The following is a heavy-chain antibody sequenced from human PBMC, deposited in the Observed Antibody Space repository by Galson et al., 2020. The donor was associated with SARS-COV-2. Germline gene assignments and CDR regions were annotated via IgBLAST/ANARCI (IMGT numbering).Heavy chain of an antibody. V-gene: IGHV3-53*01. CDR3: VRNEAFDI. D-gene: IGHD1-1*01. J-gene: IGHJ3*02. CDR1: GFNLSNHY. CDR2: SYTDGRT. Sequence: GGSLRLSCAASGFNLSNHYMNWVRQTPGKGLEWVSASYTDGRTYYKDSVKGRFTISRDNSKNTLFLQMHSLRVEDTAVYYCVRNEAFDIWGQGTMVTVSS.